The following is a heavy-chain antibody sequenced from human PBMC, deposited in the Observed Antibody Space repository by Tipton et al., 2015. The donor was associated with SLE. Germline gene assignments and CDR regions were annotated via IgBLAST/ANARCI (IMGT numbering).Heavy chain of an antibody. CDR3: ARTLDALDI. V-gene: IGHV4-59*10. CDR2: AYTTGSP. CDR1: GRSFIGYY. Sequence: TLSLTCAVYGRSFIGYYWNWIRQPAGKGLEWIGRAYTTGSPYYNPSLESRVAISMDTSKNQFSLKLTAVTAADTAVYYCARTLDALDIWGQGTMVTVSS. J-gene: IGHJ3*02.